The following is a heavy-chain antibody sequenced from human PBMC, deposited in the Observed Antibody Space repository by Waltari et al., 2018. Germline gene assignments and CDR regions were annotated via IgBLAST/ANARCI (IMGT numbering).Heavy chain of an antibody. CDR2: IYSSGTT. J-gene: IGHJ6*03. V-gene: IGHV4-4*09. Sequence: QVQLQESGPGLVKPSETLSLRCSVSGGSISGFYWSWIRQPPGKGLEWIGHIYSSGTTNYNPSLNGRVTISVDPPKNQFSLKLTSVTAADTAMYYCARDGAAATWADYYYMDVWGEGITVTVSS. CDR3: ARDGAAATWADYYYMDV. D-gene: IGHD6-13*01. CDR1: GGSISGFY.